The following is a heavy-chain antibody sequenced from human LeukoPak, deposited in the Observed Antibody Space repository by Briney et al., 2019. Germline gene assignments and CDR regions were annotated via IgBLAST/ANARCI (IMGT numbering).Heavy chain of an antibody. Sequence: GGSLRLSCAASGFTFSSYWMSWVRQAPGKGLEWVANIKQDGSGKYYVDSVKGRFTISRDNAKNSLYLQMNSLRAEDTAVYYCAKDGPLVGPYYFDYWGQGTLVTVSS. J-gene: IGHJ4*02. D-gene: IGHD1-26*01. V-gene: IGHV3-7*03. CDR1: GFTFSSYW. CDR3: AKDGPLVGPYYFDY. CDR2: IKQDGSGK.